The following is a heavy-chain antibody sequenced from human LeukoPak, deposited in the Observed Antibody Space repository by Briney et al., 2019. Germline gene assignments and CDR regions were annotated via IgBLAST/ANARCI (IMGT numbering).Heavy chain of an antibody. D-gene: IGHD6-19*01. J-gene: IGHJ5*02. CDR1: GGSISSNRHF. CDR2: MFHVGYT. V-gene: IGHV4-39*01. Sequence: SETLSLTYSVSGGSISSNRHFWGWIRQPPGKGLEWIGSMFHVGYTYYNPSLQSRVTISIDTSTNQFSLKLNSVIAADTAMYYCARGPNSGWYSSWFDPWGQGTLVTVSS. CDR3: ARGPNSGWYSSWFDP.